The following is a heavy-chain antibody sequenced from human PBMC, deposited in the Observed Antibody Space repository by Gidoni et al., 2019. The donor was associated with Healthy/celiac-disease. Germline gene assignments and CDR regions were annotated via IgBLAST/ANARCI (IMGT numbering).Heavy chain of an antibody. J-gene: IGHJ6*02. CDR2: IYYSGST. D-gene: IGHD4-17*01. CDR3: ARSPPLGARRHYYYYGMDV. V-gene: IGHV4-59*01. CDR1: GGSISSYY. Sequence: QVQLQESGPGLVKPSETLSLTCTVSGGSISSYYWSWIRQPPGKGLVWIGYIYYSGSTNYNPPPKSRVATSVDTSKNQFSLKLSSATAADAAAYYCARSPPLGARRHYYYYGMDVWGQGTTVTVSS.